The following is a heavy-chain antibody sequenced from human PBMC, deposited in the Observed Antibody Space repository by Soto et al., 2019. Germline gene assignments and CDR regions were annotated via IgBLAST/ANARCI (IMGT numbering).Heavy chain of an antibody. J-gene: IGHJ6*02. CDR3: ARLGSILWFGELDYYYGMDV. D-gene: IGHD3-10*01. CDR2: IYYSGST. CDR1: GGSISSSSYY. V-gene: IGHV4-39*01. Sequence: SETLSLTCTVSGGSISSSSYYWGWIRQPPGKGLEWIGSIYYSGSTYYNPSLKSRVTISVDTSKNQFSLKLSSVTAADTAVYYCARLGSILWFGELDYYYGMDVWGQGTTVTVSS.